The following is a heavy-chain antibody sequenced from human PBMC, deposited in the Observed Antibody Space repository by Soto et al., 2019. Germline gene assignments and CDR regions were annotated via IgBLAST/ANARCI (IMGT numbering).Heavy chain of an antibody. CDR3: PGVNPGVIGTTLTYFGMDV. V-gene: IGHV4-31*03. CDR2: IYYNGIT. D-gene: IGHD1-1*01. CDR1: GGSISSAYYY. Sequence: QVQLQESGPGLVKPSQTLSLTCTVSGGSISSAYYYWSWIRQHPGKGLEWIGYIYYNGITYYNPSPKSRATISIATSQNQSSLRRSSLTAADTAVYNLPGVNPGVIGTTLTYFGMDVWGQGTTVTV. J-gene: IGHJ6*02.